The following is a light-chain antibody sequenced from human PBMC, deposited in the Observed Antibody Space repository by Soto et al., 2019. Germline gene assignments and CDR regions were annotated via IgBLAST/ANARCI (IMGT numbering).Light chain of an antibody. CDR2: LGS. J-gene: IGKJ1*01. CDR1: LRLLHSNGYNY. Sequence: RSILRLLHSNGYNYLDWYLQKPGQSPQLLIYLGSNRASGVPDRFSGSGSGTDFTLKISRVEAEDVGVYYCRQARLTGTFGQGTKVDIK. V-gene: IGKV2-28*01. CDR3: RQARLTGT.